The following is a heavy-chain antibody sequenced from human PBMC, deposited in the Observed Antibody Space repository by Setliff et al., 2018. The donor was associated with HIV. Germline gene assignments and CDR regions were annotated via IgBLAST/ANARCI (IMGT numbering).Heavy chain of an antibody. CDR3: ASRPYSYDYSGRVFDF. CDR1: GGPLSGHY. J-gene: IGHJ4*02. CDR2: TSHSGKT. D-gene: IGHD3-22*01. V-gene: IGHV4-34*01. Sequence: TLSLTCAVYGGPLSGHYWSWIHQPPGQGLEWIGETSHSGKTNYNPSLKSRVTISVDTSKNQFSLKLTSVTAADTAVYYCASRPYSYDYSGRVFDFWGQGALVTVSS.